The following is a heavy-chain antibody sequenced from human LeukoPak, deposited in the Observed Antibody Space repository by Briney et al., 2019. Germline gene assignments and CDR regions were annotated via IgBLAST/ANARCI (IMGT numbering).Heavy chain of an antibody. Sequence: GGSLRLSCAASGFTFSSYAMTWVRQAPGKGLEWVSSIGGSGAGTYYADSVKGRFTISKDNSKNTLYLQMNSLRAEDTAVYYCAKDSRGWELLLGSDIGNYFDYWGQGTLVTVSS. D-gene: IGHD1-26*01. CDR2: IGGSGAGT. CDR3: AKDSRGWELLLGSDIGNYFDY. CDR1: GFTFSSYA. J-gene: IGHJ4*02. V-gene: IGHV3-23*01.